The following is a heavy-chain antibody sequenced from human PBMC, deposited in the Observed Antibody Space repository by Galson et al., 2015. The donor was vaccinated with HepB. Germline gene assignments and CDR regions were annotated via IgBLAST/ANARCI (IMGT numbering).Heavy chain of an antibody. V-gene: IGHV4-34*01. J-gene: IGHJ5*02. CDR1: GGSFSGYY. CDR3: ARETLSYRYNWFDP. CDR2: INHSGST. D-gene: IGHD3-10*01. Sequence: TLSLTCAVYGGSFSGYYWSWIRQPPGKGLEWIGEINHSGSTNCNPSLKSRVTISVDTSKNQFSLKLSSVTAADTAVYYCARETLSYRYNWFDPWGQGTLVTVSS.